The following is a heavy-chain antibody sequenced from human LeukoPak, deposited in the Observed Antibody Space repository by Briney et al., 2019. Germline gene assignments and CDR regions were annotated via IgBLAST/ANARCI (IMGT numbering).Heavy chain of an antibody. J-gene: IGHJ5*02. CDR1: GGSISSYY. D-gene: IGHD2-2*01. Sequence: PSETQSLTCTVSGGSISSYYWSWIRQPPGKGLEWIGYIYYSGSTNYNPSLKSRVTISVDTSKNQFSLKLSSVTAADTAVYYCARDLGYCSTTSCYPWFDPWGQGTLVTVSS. CDR3: ARDLGYCSTTSCYPWFDP. CDR2: IYYSGST. V-gene: IGHV4-59*01.